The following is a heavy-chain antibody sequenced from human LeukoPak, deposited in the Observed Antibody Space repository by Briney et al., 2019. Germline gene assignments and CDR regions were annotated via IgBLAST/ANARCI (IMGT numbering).Heavy chain of an antibody. Sequence: GASVKVSCKASGYTFTGYYMHWVRQAPGQGLEWMGRINPNSGGTNYAQKFQGRVTMTRDTSISTACMELSRLRSDDTAVYYCAVIAAADTNPFDYWGQGTLVTVSS. V-gene: IGHV1-2*06. CDR2: INPNSGGT. CDR1: GYTFTGYY. J-gene: IGHJ4*02. D-gene: IGHD6-13*01. CDR3: AVIAAADTNPFDY.